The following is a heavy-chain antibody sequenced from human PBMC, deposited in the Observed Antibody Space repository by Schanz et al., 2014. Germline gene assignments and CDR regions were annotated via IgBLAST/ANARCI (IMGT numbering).Heavy chain of an antibody. Sequence: QVQLLESGGGVVQPGGSLRLSCAASGFTFRDFGLHWVRQAPGKGLEWVSFIYGGSTYYTDSVKGRFTISRDNSKNTLYLQMNSLRAEDTAVYYCAKVREWWPYYFDYWGQGTLVTVSS. V-gene: IGHV3-NL1*01. J-gene: IGHJ4*02. D-gene: IGHD2-15*01. CDR2: IYGGST. CDR1: GFTFRDFG. CDR3: AKVREWWPYYFDY.